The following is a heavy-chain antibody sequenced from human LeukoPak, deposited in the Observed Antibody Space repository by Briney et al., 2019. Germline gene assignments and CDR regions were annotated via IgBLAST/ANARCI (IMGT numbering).Heavy chain of an antibody. CDR3: AKGTRDYYYYYMDV. Sequence: PGGSLRLSCAASGFTFSSYAMSWVRQAPGKGLEWVSAISGSGGSTYYADSVKGRFTISRDTSKNTLYLQMNSLRAEDTAVYYCAKGTRDYYYYYMDVWGKGTTVTVSS. CDR1: GFTFSSYA. J-gene: IGHJ6*03. D-gene: IGHD2-2*01. CDR2: ISGSGGST. V-gene: IGHV3-23*01.